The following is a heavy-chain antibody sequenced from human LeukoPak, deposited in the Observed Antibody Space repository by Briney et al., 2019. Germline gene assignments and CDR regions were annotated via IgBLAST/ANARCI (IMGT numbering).Heavy chain of an antibody. J-gene: IGHJ4*02. D-gene: IGHD2-15*01. CDR2: ISYDGSNK. CDR3: ARDGRPSANVDY. V-gene: IGHV3-30*03. CDR1: GFTFSSYG. Sequence: GGSLRLSCAASGFTFSSYGMHWVRQAPGKGLEWVAVISYDGSNKYYADSVKGRFTISRDNSKNTLYLQMNSLRAEDTAVYYCARDGRPSANVDYWGQGTLVTVSS.